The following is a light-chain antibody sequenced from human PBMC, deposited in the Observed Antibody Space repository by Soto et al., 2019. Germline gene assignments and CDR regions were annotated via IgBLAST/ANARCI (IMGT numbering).Light chain of an antibody. CDR3: QQVKSYPLT. CDR2: GSS. J-gene: IGKJ4*01. CDR1: QGIGSY. V-gene: IGKV1-9*01. Sequence: DLQLTQSPSFLSASVGDRVTITCRANQGIGSYLAWYQQKPGKAPKLLISGSSTLQSGVPSRFAGSGSGTDFTLTISSLQPEDFATYSCQQVKSYPLTFGGGTKVEIK.